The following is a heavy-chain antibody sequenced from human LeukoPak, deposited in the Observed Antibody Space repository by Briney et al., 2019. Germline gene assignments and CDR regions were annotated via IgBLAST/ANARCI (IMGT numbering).Heavy chain of an antibody. J-gene: IGHJ5*02. CDR3: SGFRYFDWVLYDH. V-gene: IGHV4-39*01. CDR2: IYYSGST. D-gene: IGHD3-9*01. Sequence: PSETLSLTCTVSGGSISSSSYYWGWIRQPPGKGLEWIGSIYYSGSTYYNPSLKSRVTISVDTSKNQFSLKLSSVTAADTAVYFRSGFRYFDWVLYDHWGQGTLVNVSS. CDR1: GGSISSSSYY.